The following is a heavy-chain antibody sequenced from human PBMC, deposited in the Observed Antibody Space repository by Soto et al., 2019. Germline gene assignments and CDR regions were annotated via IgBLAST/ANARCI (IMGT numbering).Heavy chain of an antibody. V-gene: IGHV3-30-3*01. J-gene: IGHJ6*02. Sequence: PGGSLRLSCAASGFTFSSYAMHWVRQAPGKGLEWVAVISYDGSNKYYADSVKGRFTISRDNSKNSLYLQMNSLRAEDTAVYYFAIDGLRYFDWLLVGYYYGMDVWGQGTTVTVSS. CDR3: AIDGLRYFDWLLVGYYYGMDV. CDR2: ISYDGSNK. CDR1: GFTFSSYA. D-gene: IGHD3-9*01.